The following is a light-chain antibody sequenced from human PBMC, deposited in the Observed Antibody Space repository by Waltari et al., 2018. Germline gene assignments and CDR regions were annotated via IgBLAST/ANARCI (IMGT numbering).Light chain of an antibody. CDR1: QSVTGY. V-gene: IGKV1-39*01. CDR2: EAS. J-gene: IGKJ5*01. CDR3: QQSDTNPIA. Sequence: DIQMTQSPSSLSAPVGDRVTISCRASQSVTGYLNWYQQKPGKAPKLLIYEASRLHSGVPSRFSGSQSGTYFTLTISFLQPEDFATYYCQQSDTNPIAFGQGTRLEIK.